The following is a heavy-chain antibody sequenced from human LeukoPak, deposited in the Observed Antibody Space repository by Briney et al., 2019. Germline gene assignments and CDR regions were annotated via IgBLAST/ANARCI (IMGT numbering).Heavy chain of an antibody. CDR2: ISSSGSTI. D-gene: IGHD3-9*01. J-gene: IGHJ3*02. V-gene: IGHV3-48*04. CDR1: GFTFSSYG. Sequence: PGGSLRLSCAASGFTFSSYGMHWVRQAPGKGLEWVSYISSSGSTIYYADSVKGRFTISRDNAKNSLYLQMNSLRAEDTAVYYCARFHYDILTGYSDAFDIWGQGTMVTVSS. CDR3: ARFHYDILTGYSDAFDI.